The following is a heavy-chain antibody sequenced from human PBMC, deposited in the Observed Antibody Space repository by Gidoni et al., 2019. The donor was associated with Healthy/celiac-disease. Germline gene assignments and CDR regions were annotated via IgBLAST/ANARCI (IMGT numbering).Heavy chain of an antibody. D-gene: IGHD6-13*01. CDR3: ARWGIAAAEGYYYGMDV. CDR2: INHSGST. CDR1: GGSFSGYY. V-gene: IGHV4-34*01. J-gene: IGHJ6*02. Sequence: QVQLQQWGAGLLKPSETLSLTCAVYGGSFSGYYWSWIRQPPGKGLEWIGEINHSGSTNYNPSLKSRVTISVDTSKNQFSLKLSSVTAADTAVYYCARWGIAAAEGYYYGMDVWGQGTTVTVSS.